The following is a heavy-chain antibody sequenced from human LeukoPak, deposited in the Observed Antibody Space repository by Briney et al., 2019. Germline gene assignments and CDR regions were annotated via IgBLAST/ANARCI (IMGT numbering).Heavy chain of an antibody. V-gene: IGHV3-53*01. CDR1: GFTFSSYS. CDR3: ARVMTEPYYYYGMDV. J-gene: IGHJ6*02. D-gene: IGHD1-14*01. Sequence: PGGSLRLSCAASGFTFSSYSMNWVRQAPGKGLEWVSVIYSGGSTYYADSVKGRFTISRDNSKNTLYLQMNSLRAEDTAVYYCARVMTEPYYYYGMDVWGQGTTVTVSS. CDR2: IYSGGST.